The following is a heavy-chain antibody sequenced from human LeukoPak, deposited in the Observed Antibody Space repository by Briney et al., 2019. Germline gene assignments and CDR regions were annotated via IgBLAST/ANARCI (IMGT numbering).Heavy chain of an antibody. CDR3: ARPGISVVRGVTTFDY. V-gene: IGHV4-39*01. CDR1: GGSISSSSYY. CDR2: IYYSGST. Sequence: SETLSLTCTVSGGSISSSSYYWGWIRQPPGKGLEWIVSIYYSGSTYYNPSLKSRVSISVDTSKSQFSLKLSSVTAADTAVYYCARPGISVVRGVTTFDYWGQGTLVTVSS. D-gene: IGHD3-10*01. J-gene: IGHJ4*02.